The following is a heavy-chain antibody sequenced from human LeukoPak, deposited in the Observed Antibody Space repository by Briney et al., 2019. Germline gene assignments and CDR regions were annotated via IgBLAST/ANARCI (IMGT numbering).Heavy chain of an antibody. D-gene: IGHD3-10*01. V-gene: IGHV4-39*07. J-gene: IGHJ4*02. Sequence: SETLSLTCTVSGGSISSSSYYWGWIRQPPGKGLEWIGSINYSGTTYYHPSLKSRLTISIDTSKNQFSLKLRSVTAADTAVYYCARDVHSGLHDYWGQGTLVTVSS. CDR2: INYSGTT. CDR1: GGSISSSSYY. CDR3: ARDVHSGLHDY.